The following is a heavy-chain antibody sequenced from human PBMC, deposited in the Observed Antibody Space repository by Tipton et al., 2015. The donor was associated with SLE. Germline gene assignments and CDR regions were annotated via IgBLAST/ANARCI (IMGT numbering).Heavy chain of an antibody. V-gene: IGHV3-9*01. CDR3: GKDGRQLGRPEYFQY. D-gene: IGHD6-13*01. J-gene: IGHJ1*01. CDR2: ISWNSGSI. CDR1: GFTFGDYA. Sequence: SLRLSCAASGFTFGDYAMHWVRQVPGKGLEWVSGISWNSGSIGYADSVKDRFTISRDNAKNSLYLQMNSLRAEDTALYYCGKDGRQLGRPEYFQYWGQGTLVTVSS.